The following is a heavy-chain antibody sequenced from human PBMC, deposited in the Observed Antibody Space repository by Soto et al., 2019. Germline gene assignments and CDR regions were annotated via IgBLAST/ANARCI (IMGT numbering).Heavy chain of an antibody. J-gene: IGHJ4*02. CDR3: TMEPTIFGVVIII. CDR1: GFTFSNAW. CDR2: IKSKTDGGTT. D-gene: IGHD3-3*01. Sequence: PGGSLRLSCAASGFTFSNAWMSWVRQAPGKGLEWVGRIKSKTDGGTTDYAAPVKGRFTISRDDSQNTLYLQMNSLKTEDTAVYYCTMEPTIFGVVIIIWGQGTLVTVSS. V-gene: IGHV3-15*01.